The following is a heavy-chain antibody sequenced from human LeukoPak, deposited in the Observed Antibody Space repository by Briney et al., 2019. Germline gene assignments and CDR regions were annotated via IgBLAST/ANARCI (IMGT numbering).Heavy chain of an antibody. CDR2: ISGGSSST. D-gene: IGHD3-22*01. V-gene: IGHV3-23*01. J-gene: IGHJ3*02. Sequence: GGSLRLSCAASGFTFRSYAMSWVRQTPGKGLEWVSGISGGSSSTYYADFVKGRFTVSRDNSKNTLYLQMNSLRAEDTAVYYCARDDDSSAFDIWGQGTMVTVSS. CDR3: ARDDDSSAFDI. CDR1: GFTFRSYA.